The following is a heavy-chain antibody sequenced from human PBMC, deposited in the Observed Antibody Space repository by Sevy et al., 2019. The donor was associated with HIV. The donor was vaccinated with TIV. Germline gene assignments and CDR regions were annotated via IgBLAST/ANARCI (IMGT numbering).Heavy chain of an antibody. D-gene: IGHD3-22*01. Sequence: GSLRLSCAASGFTFSSYAMSWVRQAPGKGLEWVSAISGSGGSTYYADSVKGRLTISRDNSKNTLYLQMNSLRAEDTAVYYCAKVDSSGYYSVSGFAYWGQGPLVTVSS. CDR3: AKVDSSGYYSVSGFAY. V-gene: IGHV3-23*01. J-gene: IGHJ4*02. CDR2: ISGSGGST. CDR1: GFTFSSYA.